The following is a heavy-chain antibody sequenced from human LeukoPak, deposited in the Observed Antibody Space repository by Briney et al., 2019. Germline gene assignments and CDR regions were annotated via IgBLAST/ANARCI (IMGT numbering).Heavy chain of an antibody. CDR1: GYTFTGYY. D-gene: IGHD5-24*01. V-gene: IGHV1-2*02. Sequence: ASVKVSCKASGYTFTGYYMHWVRQAPGQGLEWMGWINPNSGGTNYAQKFQGRVTMTRDTSTSTVYMELSSLRSEDTAVYYCARVDGYEAFDIWGQGTMVTVS. J-gene: IGHJ3*02. CDR2: INPNSGGT. CDR3: ARVDGYEAFDI.